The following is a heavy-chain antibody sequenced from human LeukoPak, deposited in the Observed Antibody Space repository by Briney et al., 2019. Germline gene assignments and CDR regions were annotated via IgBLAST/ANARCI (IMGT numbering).Heavy chain of an antibody. J-gene: IGHJ4*02. CDR2: ISSDGSIT. CDR3: ARHLNYYLDY. CDR1: GFTFSTYW. D-gene: IGHD3-10*01. Sequence: TGGSLRLSCAASGFTFSTYWMHWVRQAPGKGLVWVSRISSDGSITGYADSVKGRFTISRDNAKSTLYLQMNSLRAEDTAVYYCARHLNYYLDYWGQGTLVTVSS. V-gene: IGHV3-74*01.